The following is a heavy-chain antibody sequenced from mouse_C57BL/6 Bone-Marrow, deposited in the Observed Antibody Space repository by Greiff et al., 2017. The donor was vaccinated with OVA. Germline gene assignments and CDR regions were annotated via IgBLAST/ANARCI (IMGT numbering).Heavy chain of an antibody. V-gene: IGHV1-64*01. CDR2: IHPNSGST. D-gene: IGHD2-5*01. J-gene: IGHJ4*01. CDR1: GYTFTSYW. CDR3: ARDYSKSHAMDY. Sequence: QVQLKQPGAELVKPGASVKLSCKASGYTFTSYWMHWVKQRPGQGLAWIGMIHPNSGSTNYNEKFKSKATLTVDKSSSTAYMQLSSLTSEDSAVDYYARDYSKSHAMDYWGQGTSVTVSS.